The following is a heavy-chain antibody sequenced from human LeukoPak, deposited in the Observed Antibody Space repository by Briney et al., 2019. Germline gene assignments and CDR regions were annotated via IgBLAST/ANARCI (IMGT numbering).Heavy chain of an antibody. D-gene: IGHD2-8*01. CDR2: IYGDGST. Sequence: GGSLRLSCVVSGFSVSNNYVSWVRQAPGKGLEWVSNIYGDGSTNYADSVKGRFTISRDNSKNTLYLQMNSLRAEDTAVYYCAKRATIVLTVYAIDWFDYWGQGTLVTVSS. CDR3: AKRATIVLTVYAIDWFDY. V-gene: IGHV3-53*01. J-gene: IGHJ4*02. CDR1: GFSVSNNY.